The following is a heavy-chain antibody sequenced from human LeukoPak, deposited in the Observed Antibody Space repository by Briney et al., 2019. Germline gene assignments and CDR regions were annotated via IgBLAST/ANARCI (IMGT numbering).Heavy chain of an antibody. CDR3: ARTPRLAAPENY. V-gene: IGHV1-2*02. CDR1: GYTFTGYY. Sequence: ASVKVSCKASGYTFTGYYMHWVRQAPGQGLEWMGWINPNSGGTNYAQKFQGRVTMTRDTSTSTAYMELSRLRSDDTAVYYCARTPRLAAPENYWGQGTLVTVSS. J-gene: IGHJ4*02. CDR2: INPNSGGT. D-gene: IGHD6-6*01.